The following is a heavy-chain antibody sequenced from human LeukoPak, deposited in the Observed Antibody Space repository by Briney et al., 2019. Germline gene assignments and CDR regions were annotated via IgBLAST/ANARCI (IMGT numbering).Heavy chain of an antibody. J-gene: IGHJ6*02. Sequence: SEPLSLTCAVYGGSFSGYYWSWIRQPPGKGLEWMGEINHSGSTNYNPSLKSRVTISVDTSKNQFSLKLSSVTAADTAVYYCARNFRPYGDYVEDYYYGMDVWGQGTTVTVSS. D-gene: IGHD4-17*01. CDR2: INHSGST. CDR1: GGSFSGYY. V-gene: IGHV4-34*01. CDR3: ARNFRPYGDYVEDYYYGMDV.